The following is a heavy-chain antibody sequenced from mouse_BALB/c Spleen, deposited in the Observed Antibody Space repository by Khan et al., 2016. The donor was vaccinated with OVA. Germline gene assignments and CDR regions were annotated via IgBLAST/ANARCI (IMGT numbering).Heavy chain of an antibody. CDR2: IYPGNINT. V-gene: IGHV1S56*01. Sequence: VHLQQSGPDLVKPGASVRISCKASGYTFTSYYIHWVKQRPGQGLEWIGWIYPGNINTKYNEKFKGKATLTADKSYSTAYMQLSSRTSEDSEVYSCAREGYYGNYRAWFAYWGQGTLVTVSA. J-gene: IGHJ3*01. CDR1: GYTFTSYY. CDR3: AREGYYGNYRAWFAY. D-gene: IGHD2-1*01.